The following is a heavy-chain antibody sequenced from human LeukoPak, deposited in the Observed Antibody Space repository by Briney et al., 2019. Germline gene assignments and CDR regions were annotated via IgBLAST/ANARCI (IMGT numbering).Heavy chain of an antibody. J-gene: IGHJ4*02. CDR3: ARSSRELGGYAPWELMPPFDY. CDR1: GGTFSSYA. V-gene: IGHV1-69*06. CDR2: IIPIFGTA. Sequence: GASVKVSCEASGGTFSSYAISWVRQAPGQGLEWMGGIIPIFGTANYAQKFQGRVTITADKSTSTAYIELSSLRSEDTAVYYCARSSRELGGYAPWELMPPFDYWGQGTLVTVSS. D-gene: IGHD1-7*01.